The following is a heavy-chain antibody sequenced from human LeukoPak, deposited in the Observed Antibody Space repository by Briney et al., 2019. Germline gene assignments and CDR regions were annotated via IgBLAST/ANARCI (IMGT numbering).Heavy chain of an antibody. CDR2: IYTSGST. D-gene: IGHD2-15*01. CDR1: GGSISSGSYY. V-gene: IGHV4-61*02. J-gene: IGHJ6*03. Sequence: SETLSLSCTVSGGSISSGSYYWSWIRQPAGKGLEWIGRIYTSGSTNYNPSLKSRVNISVDTSKNQFSLKLSSVTAADTAVYYCARDVLGGYYYYYYMDLWGEGTTDTVSS. CDR3: ARDVLGGYYYYYYMDL.